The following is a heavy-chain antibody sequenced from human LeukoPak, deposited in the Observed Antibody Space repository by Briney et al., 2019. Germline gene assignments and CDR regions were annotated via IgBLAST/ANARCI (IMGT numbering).Heavy chain of an antibody. J-gene: IGHJ5*02. V-gene: IGHV3-30-3*01. CDR1: GFSLSNYA. Sequence: GRSLRLSCAASGFSLSNYAMHWVRQAPGKGLEWVAVVSYDGSNKYYADPVRGRFTISRDTSKNTLYLQMNSLRAEDTAVYYCARDADIVVVPAAVGIDPWGQGTLVIVSS. D-gene: IGHD2-2*01. CDR2: VSYDGSNK. CDR3: ARDADIVVVPAAVGIDP.